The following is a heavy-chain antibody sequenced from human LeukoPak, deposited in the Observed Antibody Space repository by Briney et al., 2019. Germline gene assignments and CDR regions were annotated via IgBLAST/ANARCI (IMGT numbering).Heavy chain of an antibody. J-gene: IGHJ3*02. CDR1: GYSFTSYW. V-gene: IGHV5-10-1*01. D-gene: IGHD2-15*01. CDR3: ATQYCSGGSCYSESAFDI. Sequence: GESLRISCKGSGYSFTSYWISWVRQMPGKGLEWMGRIDPSDSYTNYSPSFQGHVTISADKSISTAYLQRSSLKASDTAMYYCATQYCSGGSCYSESAFDIWGQGTMVTVSS. CDR2: IDPSDSYT.